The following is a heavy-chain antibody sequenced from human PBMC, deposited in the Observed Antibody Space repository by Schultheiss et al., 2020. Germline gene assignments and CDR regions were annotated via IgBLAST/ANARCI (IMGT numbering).Heavy chain of an antibody. CDR2: ISYSGST. V-gene: IGHV4-59*08. Sequence: SETLSLTCTVSGGSISSYYWSWIRQPPGKGLEWIGYISYSGSTTYSPSLKRRVTISVDTSKNQFSLKVASVTAADTAVYYCARGGWGTVGDYWGQGTLVTVSS. D-gene: IGHD1-1*01. CDR1: GGSISSYY. CDR3: ARGGWGTVGDY. J-gene: IGHJ4*02.